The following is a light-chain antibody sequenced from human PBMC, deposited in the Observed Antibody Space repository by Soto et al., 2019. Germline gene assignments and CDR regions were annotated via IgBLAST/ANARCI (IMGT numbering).Light chain of an antibody. V-gene: IGKV3-20*01. J-gene: IGKJ4*01. Sequence: EIVLTQSPGTLSLSPGERATLSCRASQSVSSSYLAWYQQKPGQGPRLLIYGASSRATGIPDRFSGSGSGTDFTLSISRLEPEDFAVYYCQQYGSSPLTFVGGTKVEIK. CDR3: QQYGSSPLT. CDR1: QSVSSSY. CDR2: GAS.